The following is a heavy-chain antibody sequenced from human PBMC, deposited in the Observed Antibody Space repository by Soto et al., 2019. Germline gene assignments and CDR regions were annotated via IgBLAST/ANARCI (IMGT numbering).Heavy chain of an antibody. D-gene: IGHD3-22*01. Sequence: SVKVSCKASGGIFSNFVITWVRQAPGHGLEWMGQIIPVFGTPNYAQMFQGRVTITADESTSTAYMELSSLRSDDTAVYYCASPGYDSSVYFPNAHWGQGTLVTVSS. V-gene: IGHV1-69*13. CDR3: ASPGYDSSVYFPNAH. J-gene: IGHJ4*02. CDR2: IIPVFGTP. CDR1: GGIFSNFV.